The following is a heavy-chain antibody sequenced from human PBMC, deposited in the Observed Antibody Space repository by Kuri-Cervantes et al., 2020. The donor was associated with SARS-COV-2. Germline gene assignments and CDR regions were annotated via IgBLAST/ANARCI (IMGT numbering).Heavy chain of an antibody. CDR1: GGSFSGYH. Sequence: GSLRLSCAVYGGSFSGYHWSWIRQPPGKGLEWIGEINHSGSTNYNPSLKSRVTISVDTSKNQFSLKLSSVTAADTAVYYCARGRSPGYWGQGTLVTVSS. V-gene: IGHV4-34*01. J-gene: IGHJ4*02. CDR2: INHSGST. CDR3: ARGRSPGY.